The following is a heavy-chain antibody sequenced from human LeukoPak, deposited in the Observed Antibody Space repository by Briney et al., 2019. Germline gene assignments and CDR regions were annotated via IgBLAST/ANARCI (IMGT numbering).Heavy chain of an antibody. D-gene: IGHD1-7*01. CDR1: GGSFSGHY. CDR2: INHIGTT. V-gene: IGHV4-34*01. J-gene: IGHJ6*03. CDR3: ARASRLGTYYFMDV. Sequence: SETLSLTCAVNGGSFSGHYWTWIGQPPGKGREWIGEINHIGTTNNNLSLNSRVTISLDASKSQVSLKLSSVTAADTAVYYCARASRLGTYYFMDVWGNGTTVTVSS.